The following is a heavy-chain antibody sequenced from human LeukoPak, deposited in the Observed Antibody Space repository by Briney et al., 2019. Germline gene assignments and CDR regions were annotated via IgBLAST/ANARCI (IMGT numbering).Heavy chain of an antibody. D-gene: IGHD3-10*01. Sequence: QTGGSLRLSCAASGFTSNRYGMSWVRQAPGKGLEWVANINENGSEKKYLDSVKGRFTISRDNAKISLYLQMNSLRAEDTALYYCARENTYYYGSGGWFDPWGQGTLVTVSS. CDR3: ARENTYYYGSGGWFDP. J-gene: IGHJ5*02. V-gene: IGHV3-7*03. CDR2: INENGSEK. CDR1: GFTSNRYG.